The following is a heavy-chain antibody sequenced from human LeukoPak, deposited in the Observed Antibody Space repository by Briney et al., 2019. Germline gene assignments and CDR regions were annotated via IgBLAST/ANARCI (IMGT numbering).Heavy chain of an antibody. CDR1: GFTFSSYS. CDR2: ISSSSSYI. V-gene: IGHV3-21*01. D-gene: IGHD3-22*01. CDR3: ARDRAYYDSSGYYPNWFDP. Sequence: PGGSLRLSCAASGFTFSSYSMNWVRQAPGKGLEWVSSISSSSSYIYYADSVKGRFTISRDNAKNSLYLQMNSLRAEDTAVHYCARDRAYYDSSGYYPNWFDPWGQGTLVTVSS. J-gene: IGHJ5*02.